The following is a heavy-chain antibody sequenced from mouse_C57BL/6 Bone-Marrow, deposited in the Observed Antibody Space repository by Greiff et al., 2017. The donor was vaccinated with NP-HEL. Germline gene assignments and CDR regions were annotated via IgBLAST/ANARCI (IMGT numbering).Heavy chain of an antibody. CDR3: TLSFFDY. J-gene: IGHJ2*01. CDR1: GFNIKDDY. Sequence: VQLQQSGAELVRPGASVKLSCTASGFNIKDDYMHWVKQRPEQGLEWIGWIDPENGDTEYASKFQGKATITADTSSQPAYLQLSSLTSEDTAVYFCTLSFFDYWGQGTTLTVSS. V-gene: IGHV14-4*01. D-gene: IGHD1-1*01. CDR2: IDPENGDT.